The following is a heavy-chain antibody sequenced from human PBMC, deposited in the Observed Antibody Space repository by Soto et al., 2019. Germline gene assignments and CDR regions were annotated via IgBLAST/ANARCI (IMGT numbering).Heavy chain of an antibody. V-gene: IGHV1-69*16. CDR1: GDTLGFGSYT. D-gene: IGHD3-3*01. CDR3: ARDLRVSGYYRSRPGVGMDV. Sequence: QVQLVQSGAEVKKPGSSVKVSCKASGDTLGFGSYTINWVRQAPGQGLQWMGGIIPVLGTPSYAQNLQGRVTITADESTNTAYMELSSLRSEDTAVYYSARDLRVSGYYRSRPGVGMDVWGQGTGVPVSA. J-gene: IGHJ6*01. CDR2: IIPVLGTP.